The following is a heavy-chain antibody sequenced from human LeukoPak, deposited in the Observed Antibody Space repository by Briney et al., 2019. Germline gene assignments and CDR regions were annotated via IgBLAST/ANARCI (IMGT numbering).Heavy chain of an antibody. D-gene: IGHD6-13*01. V-gene: IGHV4-34*01. CDR3: ASRVIAAADQVYYFDY. CDR1: GGSFSGYY. J-gene: IGHJ4*02. CDR2: INHSGST. Sequence: SETLSLTCAVYGGSFSGYYWSWIRQPPGKGLEWIGEINHSGSTNYNPSLKSRVTISVDTSKNQLSLKLSSVTAADTAVYYCASRVIAAADQVYYFDYWGQGTLVTVSS.